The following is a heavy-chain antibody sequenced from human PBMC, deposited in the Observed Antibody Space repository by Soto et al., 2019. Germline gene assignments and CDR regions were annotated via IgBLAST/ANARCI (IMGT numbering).Heavy chain of an antibody. CDR3: ARQGFGPLHGLVDV. CDR2: VHHSWGS. V-gene: IGHV4-59*08. J-gene: IGHJ6*02. D-gene: IGHD3-10*01. Sequence: QVQLQESGPGLVKPSETLSLSCTVSGGSISSYYWSWFRQSPGKRMEWIGYVHHSWGSSYNTSLQSRVAISPDTSKSQFSLKVTSVTATDTAVYYCARQGFGPLHGLVDVWGQGTTVTVSS. CDR1: GGSISSYY.